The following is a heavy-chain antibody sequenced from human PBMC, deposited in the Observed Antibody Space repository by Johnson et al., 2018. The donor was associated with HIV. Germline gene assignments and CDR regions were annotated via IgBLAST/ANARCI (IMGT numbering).Heavy chain of an antibody. CDR1: AFTFSSYA. CDR2: ISYDASNK. J-gene: IGHJ3*02. V-gene: IGHV3-30*04. Sequence: QVQLVESGGGVVQPGRSLRLSCAASAFTFSSYAMHWVRQAPGKGLEWVAVISYDASNKYYADSVKGRFTISRDNSKNTLYLQMNSLRTEDTAVYYCARVRGGTGHGACDIWGQGTMVTVSS. CDR3: ARVRGGTGHGACDI.